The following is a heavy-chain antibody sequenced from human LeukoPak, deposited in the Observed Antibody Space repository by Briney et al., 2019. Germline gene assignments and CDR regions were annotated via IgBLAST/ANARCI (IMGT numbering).Heavy chain of an antibody. CDR1: GGTFSSYA. D-gene: IGHD3-22*01. CDR2: IIPIFGTA. Sequence: ASVKVSYKASGGTFSSYAISWVRQAPGQGLEWMGRIIPIFGTANYAQKFQGRVTITTDESTSTAYVELSSLRSKDTAVYYCARDSSRYYYDSSGYYDYWGQGTLVTVSS. V-gene: IGHV1-69*05. J-gene: IGHJ4*02. CDR3: ARDSSRYYYDSSGYYDY.